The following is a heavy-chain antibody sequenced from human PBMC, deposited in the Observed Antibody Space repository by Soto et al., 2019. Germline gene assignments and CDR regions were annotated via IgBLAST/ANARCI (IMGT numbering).Heavy chain of an antibody. CDR2: IYWDDDK. D-gene: IGHD3-3*01. V-gene: IGHV2-5*02. CDR1: GFSLSTSGVG. J-gene: IGHJ5*02. CDR3: AHRRHLDAYDFWSGGRWISRPFDP. Sequence: SGPTLVNPTQTLTLTCTFSGFSLSTSGVGVGWIRQPPGKALEWLALIYWDDDKSYSPSLKSRLTITKDTSKNQVVLTMTNMDPVDTATYYCAHRRHLDAYDFWSGGRWISRPFDPWGQGTLVTVSS.